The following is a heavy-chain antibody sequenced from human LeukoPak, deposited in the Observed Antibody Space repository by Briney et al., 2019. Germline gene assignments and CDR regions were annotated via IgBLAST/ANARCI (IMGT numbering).Heavy chain of an antibody. CDR2: IYTSGST. V-gene: IGHV4-4*07. CDR3: ARVAYSGGDCYSLDY. D-gene: IGHD2-21*02. Sequence: SSETLSLTCSVSGGSISSYYWSWIRQPAGKGLEWIGRIYTSGSTNYNPSLKSRVTMSVDTSKNQFSLKLSSVTAADTAVYYCARVAYSGGDCYSLDYWGQGTLVTVSS. J-gene: IGHJ4*02. CDR1: GGSISSYY.